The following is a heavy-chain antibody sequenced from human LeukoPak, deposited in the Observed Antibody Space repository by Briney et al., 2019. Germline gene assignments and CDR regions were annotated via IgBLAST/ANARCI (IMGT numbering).Heavy chain of an antibody. Sequence: PSETLSLTSTVSGDPISSYSNYKWSWIRQPPGKGLEWIGYIYYHGSPNFNPSLKSRVTFSVDTSKNQFSLKLSSVTAADTAVYYCAREDSAFDYWGQGTLVTVSS. V-gene: IGHV4-61*01. CDR1: GDPISSYSNYK. D-gene: IGHD2-15*01. CDR2: IYYHGSP. J-gene: IGHJ4*02. CDR3: AREDSAFDY.